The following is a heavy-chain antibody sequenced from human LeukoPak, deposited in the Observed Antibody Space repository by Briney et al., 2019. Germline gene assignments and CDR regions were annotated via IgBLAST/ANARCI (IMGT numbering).Heavy chain of an antibody. CDR2: ISSSGSTI. J-gene: IGHJ4*02. CDR3: ASQKGRIAVAVDY. D-gene: IGHD6-19*01. V-gene: IGHV3-48*03. CDR1: GFTFSSYE. Sequence: GGSLRLSCAASGFTFSSYEMKWVRQAPGKGLEWVSYISSSGSTIYYADSVKGRFTISRDNAKNSLYLQMNSLRAEDTAVYYCASQKGRIAVAVDYWGQGTLVTVSS.